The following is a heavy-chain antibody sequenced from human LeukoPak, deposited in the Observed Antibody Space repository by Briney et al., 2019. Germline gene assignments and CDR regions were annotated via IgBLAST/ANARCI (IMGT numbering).Heavy chain of an antibody. Sequence: GGSLRLSCAASGFSFSSYSMNWVRQAPGKGLEWVSSISSSSSYIYYADSVKGRFTISRDNAKNSLYLQMNSLRAEDTAVYYCARDLSPLYYYYGMDVWGQGTTVTVSS. CDR3: ARDLSPLYYYYGMDV. CDR2: ISSSSSYI. V-gene: IGHV3-21*01. J-gene: IGHJ6*02. CDR1: GFSFSSYS.